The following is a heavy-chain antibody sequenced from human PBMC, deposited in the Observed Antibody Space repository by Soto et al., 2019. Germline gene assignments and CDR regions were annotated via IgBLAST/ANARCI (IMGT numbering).Heavy chain of an antibody. CDR2: ISGSGGST. CDR1: GFTFSSYA. J-gene: IGHJ4*02. D-gene: IGHD6-19*01. V-gene: IGHV3-23*01. Sequence: EVQLLESGGGLVQPGGSLRLSCAASGFTFSSYAMSWVRQAPGKGLEWVSAISGSGGSTYYADSVKGRFTISRDNSKNTLYLQINSLRAEDTAVYYCAKPSSGWYGGGDCWGQGTLVTVSS. CDR3: AKPSSGWYGGGDC.